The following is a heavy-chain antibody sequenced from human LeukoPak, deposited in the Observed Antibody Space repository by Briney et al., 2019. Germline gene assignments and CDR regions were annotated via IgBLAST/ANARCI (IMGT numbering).Heavy chain of an antibody. D-gene: IGHD3-10*01. CDR3: AREEYYYGSGIYMDV. CDR2: IYHSGST. CDR1: GGSISSYY. Sequence: ASETLSLTCTVSGGSISSYYWSWLRQPPGKGLEWIGYIYHSGSTNNNPSLKSRVTISVDTSKNQFSLKLSSVTAADTAVYYCAREEYYYGSGIYMDVWGKGTTVTVSS. J-gene: IGHJ6*03. V-gene: IGHV4-59*01.